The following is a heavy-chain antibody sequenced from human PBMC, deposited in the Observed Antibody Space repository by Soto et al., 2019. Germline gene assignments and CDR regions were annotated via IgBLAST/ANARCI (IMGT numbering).Heavy chain of an antibody. CDR2: VWHDGRRL. V-gene: IGHV3-33*01. J-gene: IGHJ3*01. Sequence: EQLVESGGGMVQPGGSLRLSCEASGFTLSYFGMHWVRQAPGKGLEWVAVVWHDGRRLDYAESARGRFTISRDDSKSTLFVPIDRLSVEDTAVFFCVRDRGNCTPGDCASRGFDVWGQGTLVTVS. CDR1: GFTLSYFG. D-gene: IGHD2-8*01. CDR3: VRDRGNCTPGDCASRGFDV.